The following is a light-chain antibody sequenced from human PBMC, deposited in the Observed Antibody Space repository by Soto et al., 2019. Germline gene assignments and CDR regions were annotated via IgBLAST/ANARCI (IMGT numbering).Light chain of an antibody. CDR1: SSDVGGYDY. J-gene: IGLJ1*01. CDR3: SSLTGSTPLYV. Sequence: QSVLTQPASVSGSPGQSITISCTGTSSDVGGYDYVSWYQLHPGKAPKLMVFEVNNRPSGVSNRFSGSKSGNTASLTISGLQAEDEADYYCSSLTGSTPLYVFGTGTKVTVL. V-gene: IGLV2-14*01. CDR2: EVN.